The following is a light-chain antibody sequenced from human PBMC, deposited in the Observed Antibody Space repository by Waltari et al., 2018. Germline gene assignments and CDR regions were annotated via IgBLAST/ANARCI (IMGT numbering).Light chain of an antibody. CDR1: SLRTNY. V-gene: IGLV3-19*01. CDR3: NSRDISGAHWV. CDR2: DKN. J-gene: IGLJ3*02. Sequence: SSDLTQDPVVSVALGQTVTITCQGDSLRTNYASWYQLKPGQAPFLVIYDKNNHPPAIPDRFSASYSQNTASLTITGAQAQDEADYYCNSRDISGAHWVFGGGTKLTVL.